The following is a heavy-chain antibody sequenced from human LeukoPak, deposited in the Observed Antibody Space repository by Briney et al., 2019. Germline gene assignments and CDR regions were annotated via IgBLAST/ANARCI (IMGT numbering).Heavy chain of an antibody. Sequence: PSETPSLTCTVSGVSISSYYWSWIRQPPGKGLEWIGYIYYSGSTSYNPSLKSRVTISVDTSKNQFSLKLSSVTAADTAVYYCARDDAGYSYGYIYWGQGTLVTVSS. CDR1: GVSISSYY. CDR3: ARDDAGYSYGYIY. CDR2: IYYSGST. J-gene: IGHJ4*02. V-gene: IGHV4-59*01. D-gene: IGHD5-18*01.